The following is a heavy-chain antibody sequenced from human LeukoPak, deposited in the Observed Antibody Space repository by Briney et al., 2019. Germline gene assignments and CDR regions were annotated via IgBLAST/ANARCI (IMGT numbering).Heavy chain of an antibody. V-gene: IGHV3-7*03. D-gene: IGHD3-22*01. Sequence: GGSLRLSCAASGFTFSSYWMSWVRQAPGKGLEWVANIKKDGSEKYYVDSVKGRFTISRDNAKTSLYLQMNSLRVEDTAVYYCAKGHADSSGYYYFDSWGQGTLVTVPS. CDR2: IKKDGSEK. CDR1: GFTFSSYW. CDR3: AKGHADSSGYYYFDS. J-gene: IGHJ4*02.